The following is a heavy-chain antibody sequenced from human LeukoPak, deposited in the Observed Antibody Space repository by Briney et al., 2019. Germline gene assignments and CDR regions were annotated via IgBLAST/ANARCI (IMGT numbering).Heavy chain of an antibody. CDR3: ARTEWELLRGNFDY. V-gene: IGHV3-23*01. CDR2: SGSGGST. D-gene: IGHD1-26*01. J-gene: IGHJ4*02. Sequence: SGSGGSTYSADSVKGRFTISRDNSKNTLYLQMNSLRAEDTAVYYCARTEWELLRGNFDYWGQGTLVTVSS.